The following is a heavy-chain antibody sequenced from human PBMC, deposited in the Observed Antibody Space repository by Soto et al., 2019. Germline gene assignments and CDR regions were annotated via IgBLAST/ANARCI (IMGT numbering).Heavy chain of an antibody. D-gene: IGHD6-6*01. J-gene: IGHJ6*02. CDR1: GYSFTSYW. CDR3: ARQPPYRIAAQTRPSYYYYGMDV. CDR2: IYPGDSDT. V-gene: IGHV5-51*01. Sequence: GESLKISCKGSGYSFTSYWIGWVRQMPGKGLEWMGIIYPGDSDTRYSPSFQGQVTISADKSISTACLQWSSLKASDTAMYYCARQPPYRIAAQTRPSYYYYGMDVWGQGTTVTVSS.